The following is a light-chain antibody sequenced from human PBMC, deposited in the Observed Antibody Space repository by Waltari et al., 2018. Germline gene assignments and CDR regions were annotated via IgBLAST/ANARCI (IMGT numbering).Light chain of an antibody. Sequence: QSALTQPRSVSGSPGQSVTISCTGTSSDVGGYNYVYWYQQHPGKAPELMLFDVNKRPSGVPDRFSGSKSGNTASLTISGLQAEDEADYYCSSYAGSYTVLFGGGTKLTVL. CDR3: SSYAGSYTVL. J-gene: IGLJ2*01. V-gene: IGLV2-11*01. CDR2: DVN. CDR1: SSDVGGYNY.